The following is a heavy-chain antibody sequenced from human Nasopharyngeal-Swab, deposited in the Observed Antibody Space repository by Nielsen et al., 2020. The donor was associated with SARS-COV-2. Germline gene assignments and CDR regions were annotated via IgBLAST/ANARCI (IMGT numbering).Heavy chain of an antibody. Sequence: GGSLRLSCAASGFTFDDYAMHWVRQVPGKGLEWVSGISWHSGRIGYADSVKGRFTISRDNAENSLYLQMNSLRAEDTAFYYCAKDVGIAVAGSGFDYWGQGALVTVSS. CDR2: ISWHSGRI. CDR3: AKDVGIAVAGSGFDY. V-gene: IGHV3-9*01. D-gene: IGHD6-19*01. CDR1: GFTFDDYA. J-gene: IGHJ4*02.